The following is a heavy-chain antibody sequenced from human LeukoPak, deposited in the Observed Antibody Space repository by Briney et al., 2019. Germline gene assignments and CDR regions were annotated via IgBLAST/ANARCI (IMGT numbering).Heavy chain of an antibody. CDR1: GFTFSSYW. Sequence: GGSLRLSCAASGFTFSSYWMSWVRQAPGKGREWVANIKQDGSEKYYVDSVKGRFTISRDNAKNSLYLQMNSLRAEDTAVYYCARSPDYGDYEDHWFDPWGQGTLVTVSS. J-gene: IGHJ5*02. V-gene: IGHV3-7*01. CDR2: IKQDGSEK. D-gene: IGHD4-17*01. CDR3: ARSPDYGDYEDHWFDP.